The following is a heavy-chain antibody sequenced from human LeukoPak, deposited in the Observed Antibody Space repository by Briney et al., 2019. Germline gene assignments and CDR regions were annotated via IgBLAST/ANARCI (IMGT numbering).Heavy chain of an antibody. CDR1: GDSISSYY. Sequence: SETLSLTCTVSGDSISSYYWNWIRQPPGKGLEWIGYIYYSGNTNYNPSLKSRVTISVDTSKNQFSLKLSSVTAADTAVYYCARVRRYNWNDEENPYYFDYWGQGTLVTVSS. CDR2: IYYSGNT. CDR3: ARVRRYNWNDEENPYYFDY. V-gene: IGHV4-59*08. J-gene: IGHJ4*02. D-gene: IGHD1-1*01.